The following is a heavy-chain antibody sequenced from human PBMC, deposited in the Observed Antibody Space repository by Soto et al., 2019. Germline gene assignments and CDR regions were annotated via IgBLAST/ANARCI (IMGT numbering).Heavy chain of an antibody. J-gene: IGHJ5*02. Sequence: PSETLSLTCTVSGGSISSYYWSWIRQPPGKGLEWIGYIYYSVSTNYNPSLKSRVTISVDTSKNQFSLKLSSVTAADTAVYYCARVEQQLVPAGIGWLDPGGQGTWVTLXP. CDR3: ARVEQQLVPAGIGWLDP. CDR2: IYYSVST. V-gene: IGHV4-59*01. CDR1: GGSISSYY. D-gene: IGHD6-13*01.